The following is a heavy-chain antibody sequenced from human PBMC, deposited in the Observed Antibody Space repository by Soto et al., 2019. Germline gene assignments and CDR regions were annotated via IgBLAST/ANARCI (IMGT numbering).Heavy chain of an antibody. CDR3: AKVPMYNWNDGGPLDY. CDR2: ISGSGGST. D-gene: IGHD1-1*01. V-gene: IGHV3-23*01. CDR1: RFTFSSYA. Sequence: GGSLRLSCAASRFTFSSYAMSWVRQAPGKGLEWVSAISGSGGSTYYADSVKGRFTISRDNSKNTLYLQMNSLRAEDTAVYYCAKVPMYNWNDGGPLDYWGQGTLVTVSS. J-gene: IGHJ4*02.